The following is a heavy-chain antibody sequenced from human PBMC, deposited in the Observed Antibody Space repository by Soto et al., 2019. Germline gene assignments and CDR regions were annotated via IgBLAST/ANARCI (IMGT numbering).Heavy chain of an antibody. Sequence: QVQLVESGGGVVQPGRSLRLSCAASGFTFSSYGMHWVRQAPGKGLEWVAVIWYDGSNKYYADSVKGRFTISRDNSKNTLYLQMNSLRAEDTAVYYCAGWYSSGWYSLDAFDIWGQGTMVTVSS. D-gene: IGHD6-19*01. CDR3: AGWYSSGWYSLDAFDI. CDR1: GFTFSSYG. CDR2: IWYDGSNK. V-gene: IGHV3-33*01. J-gene: IGHJ3*02.